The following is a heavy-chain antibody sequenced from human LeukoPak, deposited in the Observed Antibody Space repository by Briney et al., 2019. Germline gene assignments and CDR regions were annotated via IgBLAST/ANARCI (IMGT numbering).Heavy chain of an antibody. CDR2: INPNSGGT. Sequence: ASVKVSCKASGYTFTGYYMHWARQAPGQGLGWMGWINPNSGGTNYAQKFQGRVTMTRDTSISTTYMELSRLRSDDTAVYYCARERTYCSGGSCYDFDYWGQGTLVTVSS. V-gene: IGHV1-2*02. J-gene: IGHJ4*02. CDR3: ARERTYCSGGSCYDFDY. CDR1: GYTFTGYY. D-gene: IGHD2-15*01.